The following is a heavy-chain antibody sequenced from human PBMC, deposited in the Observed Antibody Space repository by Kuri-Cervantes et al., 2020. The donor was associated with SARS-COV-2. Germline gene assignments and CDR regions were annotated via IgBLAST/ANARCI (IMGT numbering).Heavy chain of an antibody. D-gene: IGHD2-2*01. J-gene: IGHJ4*02. CDR1: GGSFSGYY. V-gene: IGHV4-34*01. CDR2: INHSGST. CDR3: ASRYCSSTSCYRTTGKYYFDY. Sequence: SQTLSLTCAVYGGSFSGYYWSWIRQPPGKGLEWIGEINHSGSTNYNPSLKSRVTISVDTSKNQFSLKLSSVTAADTAVYYCASRYCSSTSCYRTTGKYYFDYWDQGTLVTVSS.